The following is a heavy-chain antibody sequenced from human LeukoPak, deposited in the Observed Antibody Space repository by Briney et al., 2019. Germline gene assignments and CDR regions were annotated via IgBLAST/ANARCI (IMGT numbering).Heavy chain of an antibody. CDR3: ARGDYYGSGSPPFWAFDI. J-gene: IGHJ3*02. CDR1: GFTFSSYA. CDR2: ISYDGSNK. V-gene: IGHV3-30-3*01. Sequence: GGSLRLSCAASGFTFSSYAMHWVRQAPGKGLEWVAVISYDGSNKYYADSVKGRLTISRDNSKNTLYLQMNSLRAEDTAVYYCARGDYYGSGSPPFWAFDIWGQGTMVTVSS. D-gene: IGHD3-10*01.